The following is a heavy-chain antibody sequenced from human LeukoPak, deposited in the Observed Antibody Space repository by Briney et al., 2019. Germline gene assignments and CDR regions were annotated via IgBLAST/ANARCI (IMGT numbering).Heavy chain of an antibody. CDR3: TSTFVEMATKIDY. CDR2: IKSKTDGGTT. V-gene: IGHV3-15*01. J-gene: IGHJ4*02. CDR1: GFSVRTTY. Sequence: GGSLRLSCAASGFSVRTTYMSWVRQAPGKGLEWVGRIKSKTDGGTTDYAAPVKGRFTISRDDSKNTLYLQMNSLKTEDTAVYYCTSTFVEMATKIDYWGQGTLVTVSS. D-gene: IGHD5-24*01.